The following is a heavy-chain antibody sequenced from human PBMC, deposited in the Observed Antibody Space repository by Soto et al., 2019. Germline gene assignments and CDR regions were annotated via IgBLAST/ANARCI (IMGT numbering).Heavy chain of an antibody. CDR2: INPNSGGT. J-gene: IGHJ3*02. D-gene: IGHD3-22*01. CDR3: ARDLLGYYDSSGYQDAFDI. CDR1: GYTFTGYY. Sequence: ASVKVSCKASGYTFTGYYMHWVRQAPGQGLEWMGWINPNSGGTNYAQKFQGWVTMTRDTSISTAYMELSRLRSDDTAVYYCARDLLGYYDSSGYQDAFDIWGQGTMVT. V-gene: IGHV1-2*04.